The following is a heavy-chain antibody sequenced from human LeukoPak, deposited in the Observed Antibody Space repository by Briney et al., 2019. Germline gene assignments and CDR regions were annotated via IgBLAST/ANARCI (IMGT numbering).Heavy chain of an antibody. Sequence: PGGSLRLSCAASGFTFRTYWMSWVRQAPGKGLEWVANINQDGSGKYYVDSVKGRFTISRDNAKNSLYLQMNSLRDEDTAVYYCAVFGSTSSDWGQGTLVTVSS. J-gene: IGHJ4*02. V-gene: IGHV3-7*01. D-gene: IGHD2-2*01. CDR1: GFTFRTYW. CDR3: AVFGSTSSD. CDR2: INQDGSGK.